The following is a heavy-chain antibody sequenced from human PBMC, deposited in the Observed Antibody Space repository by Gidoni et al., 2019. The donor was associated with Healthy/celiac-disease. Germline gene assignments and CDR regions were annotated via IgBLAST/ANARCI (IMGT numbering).Heavy chain of an antibody. CDR2: ISYDGSNK. Sequence: QVQLVESGGGVVQPGRSLRLSCAASGFTFSSYAMHWVRQAPGKGLEWVAVISYDGSNKYYADSVKGRFTISRDNSTNTLYLQMNSLRAENTAVYYCARAPPGGVVVPAAEYFDYWGQGTLVTVSS. D-gene: IGHD2-2*01. CDR1: GFTFSSYA. V-gene: IGHV3-30-3*01. J-gene: IGHJ4*02. CDR3: ARAPPGGVVVPAAEYFDY.